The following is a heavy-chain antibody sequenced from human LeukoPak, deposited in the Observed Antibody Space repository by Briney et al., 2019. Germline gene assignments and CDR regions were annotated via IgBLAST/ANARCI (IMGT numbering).Heavy chain of an antibody. V-gene: IGHV4-59*08. J-gene: IGHJ5*02. Sequence: SETLSLTCTVTGGSTSSYYWSWIRQPPGRGLEWIGQIYYSGSTDYNPSHKSRVTMSLDTSNNQFSLKLISVTAADTAVYYCARHSTRGLQLKSWGQGTLVTVSS. D-gene: IGHD5-12*01. CDR2: IYYSGST. CDR1: GGSTSSYY. CDR3: ARHSTRGLQLKS.